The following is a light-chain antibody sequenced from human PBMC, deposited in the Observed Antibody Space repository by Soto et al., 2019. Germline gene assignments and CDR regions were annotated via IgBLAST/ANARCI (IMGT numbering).Light chain of an antibody. Sequence: EIVLTQSPATLSLSPWERATLSCRASQSVSSYLAWYQQKPGQAPRLLIYDASTRATGIPDRFSGGGSGTDFTLTISRLEPEDFAVYYCQQYNNWPPITFGQGTRLEIK. CDR3: QQYNNWPPIT. CDR1: QSVSSY. J-gene: IGKJ5*01. CDR2: DAS. V-gene: IGKV3-11*01.